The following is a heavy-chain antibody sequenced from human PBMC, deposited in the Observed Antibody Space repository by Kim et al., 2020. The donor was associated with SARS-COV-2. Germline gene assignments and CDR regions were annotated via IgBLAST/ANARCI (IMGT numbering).Heavy chain of an antibody. CDR2: IWDDGRNT. D-gene: IGHD6-6*01. Sequence: GGSLRLSCAASGFTFSSYGLNWVRQVPGKGLEWVALIWDDGRNTYYADSVKGRFTISRDNSKNTVYLQMDSLRAEDTAVYYCASFGYNTSSGRGYWGHGT. J-gene: IGHJ4*01. CDR3: ASFGYNTSSGRGY. CDR1: GFTFSSYG. V-gene: IGHV3-33*01.